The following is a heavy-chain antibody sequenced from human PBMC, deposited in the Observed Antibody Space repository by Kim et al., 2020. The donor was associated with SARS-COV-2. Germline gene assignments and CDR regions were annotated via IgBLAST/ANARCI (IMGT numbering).Heavy chain of an antibody. V-gene: IGHV3-48*03. J-gene: IGHJ4*02. CDR3: ARGPNYSPFDY. Sequence: IYYAYSGRGRFTITRDNDKNSLYLQMNSLRAEDTAVYYCARGPNYSPFDYWGQGTLVTVSS. D-gene: IGHD4-4*01. CDR2: I.